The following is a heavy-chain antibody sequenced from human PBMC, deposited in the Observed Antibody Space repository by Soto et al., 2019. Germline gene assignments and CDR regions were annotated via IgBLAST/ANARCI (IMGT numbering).Heavy chain of an antibody. D-gene: IGHD6-25*01. Sequence: SETLSLTCTVSGGSISSSGYYWTWIRQHPGKGLEWIGYIYYSGSTYYNPSLKSRVTISVDTSKNQFSLKLSSVTAADTAVYYCARVLGPAATVDYWGQGTLVTVSS. V-gene: IGHV4-31*03. CDR3: ARVLGPAATVDY. CDR1: GGSISSSGYY. J-gene: IGHJ4*02. CDR2: IYYSGST.